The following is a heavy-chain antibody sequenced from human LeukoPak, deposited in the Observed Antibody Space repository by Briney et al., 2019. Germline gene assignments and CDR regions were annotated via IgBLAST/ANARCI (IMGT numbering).Heavy chain of an antibody. J-gene: IGHJ4*02. CDR2: TNHSGRT. V-gene: IGHV4-34*01. D-gene: IGHD2-15*01. CDR1: GGSFSGYY. CDR3: ARLGAASTFDY. Sequence: SETLSLTCAVYGGSFSGYYWSWIRQPPGKGLEWIGETNHSGRTNYNPSLKSRVTMSVDTSKNQFSLKLSSVTAADTAVYYCARLGAASTFDYWGQGTLVTVSS.